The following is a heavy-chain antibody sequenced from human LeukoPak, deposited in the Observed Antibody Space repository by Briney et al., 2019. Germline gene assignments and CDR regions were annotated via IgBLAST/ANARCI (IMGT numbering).Heavy chain of an antibody. CDR1: GFTFSDYS. V-gene: IGHV3-64*02. J-gene: IGHJ6*03. CDR2: ITSNGAYT. D-gene: IGHD1-26*01. CDR3: ARVKMGATVSDYYYYYMDV. Sequence: PGGSLRLSCAASGFTFSDYSMHWVRQAPGKGLQSVSAITSNGAYTHYADSVKGRFTISRDNSRNAVFLQMGGLRIEDMAVYYCARVKMGATVSDYYYYYMDVWGKGTTVTVSS.